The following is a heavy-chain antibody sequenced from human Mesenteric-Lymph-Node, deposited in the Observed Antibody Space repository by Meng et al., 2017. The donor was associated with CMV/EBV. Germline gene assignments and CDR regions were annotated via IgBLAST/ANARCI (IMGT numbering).Heavy chain of an antibody. V-gene: IGHV1-2*02. CDR2: VNPSSGGT. CDR1: GYIFTGYY. CDR3: ARVEIQGSLAAPNRFDP. D-gene: IGHD6-6*01. Sequence: ASVKVSCKTSGYIFTGYYIHWVRQAPGQGLECMGWVNPSSGGTNYAQKFQGRVTMTGDTSSGTAYMELSRLRSDDTAVYYCARVEIQGSLAAPNRFDPWGQGTLVTVSS. J-gene: IGHJ5*02.